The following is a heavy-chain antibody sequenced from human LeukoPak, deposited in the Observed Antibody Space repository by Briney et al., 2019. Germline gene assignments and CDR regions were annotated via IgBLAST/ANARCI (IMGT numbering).Heavy chain of an antibody. V-gene: IGHV3-13*01. CDR3: NVRWGPNSDY. CDR1: GFTFRSYD. D-gene: IGHD7-27*01. J-gene: IGHJ4*02. Sequence: PGGSLRLSCAASGFTFRSYDMHWVRQATGKGLEWVSGIGTAGEIYYPGSVKGRFTISRENAKNSLYLQMNSLRAGDTAVYYCNVRWGPNSDYWGQGTLVTVSS. CDR2: IGTAGEI.